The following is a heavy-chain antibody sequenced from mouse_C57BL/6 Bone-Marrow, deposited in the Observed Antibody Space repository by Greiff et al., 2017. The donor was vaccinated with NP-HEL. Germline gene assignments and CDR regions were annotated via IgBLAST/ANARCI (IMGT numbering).Heavy chain of an antibody. Sequence: QVQLQQPGAELVKPGASVKMSCKASGYTFTSYWITWVKQRPGQGLEWIGDIYPGSGSTNYNEKFKSKATLTVDKSSSTSYMQLSSLTSEDSAVYYCARKALYYYGSSSGYFDVWGTGTTVTVSS. CDR1: GYTFTSYW. J-gene: IGHJ1*03. D-gene: IGHD1-1*01. V-gene: IGHV1-55*01. CDR2: IYPGSGST. CDR3: ARKALYYYGSSSGYFDV.